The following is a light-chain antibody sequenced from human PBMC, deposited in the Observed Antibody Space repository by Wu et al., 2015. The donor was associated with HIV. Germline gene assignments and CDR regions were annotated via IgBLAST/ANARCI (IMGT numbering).Light chain of an antibody. J-gene: IGKJ1*01. Sequence: DIQMTQSPSTLSASVGDRVTITCRASQSISNWLAWYQQKPGKAPKLLIYEASNLESGVPSTFSGSASGTEFTLTISCLQPDDFATYYCQQYNSYPRTFGQGTKVEIK. V-gene: IGKV1-5*03. CDR1: QSISNW. CDR3: QQYNSYPRT. CDR2: EAS.